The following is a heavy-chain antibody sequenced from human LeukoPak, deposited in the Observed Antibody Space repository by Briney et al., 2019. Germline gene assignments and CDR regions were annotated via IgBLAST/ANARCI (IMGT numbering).Heavy chain of an antibody. CDR2: IYSGGST. J-gene: IGHJ4*02. V-gene: IGHV3-66*01. CDR3: ARDTADGGDY. CDR1: GFTFSSYA. D-gene: IGHD2-21*02. Sequence: GGSLRLSCEASGFTFSSYAMSWVRQAPGKGLEWVSVIYSGGSTYYADSVKGRFTISRDNSKNTLYLQMNSLRAEDTAVYYCARDTADGGDYWGQGTLVTVSS.